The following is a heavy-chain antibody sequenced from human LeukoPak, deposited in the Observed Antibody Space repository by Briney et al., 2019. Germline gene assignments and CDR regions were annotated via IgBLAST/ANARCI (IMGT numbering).Heavy chain of an antibody. V-gene: IGHV3-53*01. Sequence: PGGSLRLSCAASGFTVSSNYMSWIRQPPGKGLEWVSVIYSSGSTYYTASVKSRVTISIDNSKNTLYLQMNSLRAEDTAVYYCAREDGKYYDCCMDVWGQGTMVTVSS. D-gene: IGHD1-14*01. CDR1: GFTVSSNY. CDR2: IYSSGST. CDR3: AREDGKYYDCCMDV. J-gene: IGHJ6*02.